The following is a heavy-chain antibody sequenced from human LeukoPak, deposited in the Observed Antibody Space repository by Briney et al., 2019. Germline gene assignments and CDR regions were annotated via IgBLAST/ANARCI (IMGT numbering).Heavy chain of an antibody. Sequence: ASVKVSCKASGGTFSSYAISWVRQAPGQGLEWMGIINPSGGSTSYAQKFQGRVTMTRDMSTSTVYMELSSLRSEDTAVYYCARGPSGTMIVKNWGQGTLVTVSS. CDR3: ARGPSGTMIVKN. CDR2: INPSGGST. CDR1: GGTFSSYA. D-gene: IGHD3-22*01. V-gene: IGHV1-46*01. J-gene: IGHJ4*02.